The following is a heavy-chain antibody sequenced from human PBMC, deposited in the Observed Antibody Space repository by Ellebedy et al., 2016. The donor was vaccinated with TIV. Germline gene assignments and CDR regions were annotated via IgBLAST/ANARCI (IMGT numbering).Heavy chain of an antibody. CDR2: ISNGGDTT. Sequence: GESLKISCAASGFTFSGYWMSWVRQAPGKGLEWVSVISNGGDTTYADSVKGRFTISRDNSKNTLYLQMNSLRADDTAMYYCAKLGGVLSWYADYWGLGTLVTVSP. J-gene: IGHJ4*02. V-gene: IGHV3-23*01. CDR1: GFTFSGYW. D-gene: IGHD6-13*01. CDR3: AKLGGVLSWYADY.